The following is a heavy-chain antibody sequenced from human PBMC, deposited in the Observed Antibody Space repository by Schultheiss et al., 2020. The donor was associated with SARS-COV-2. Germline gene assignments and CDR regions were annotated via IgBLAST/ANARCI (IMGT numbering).Heavy chain of an antibody. J-gene: IGHJ4*02. CDR3: ARTVYGDYFDY. CDR2: INHSGST. V-gene: IGHV4-34*01. Sequence: SETLSLTCGVYGGSLSGYDWSWIRQPPGKGLEWIGEINHSGSTKYNPSLKSRVTISRDTSKNQFSLKLSSVTAADTAVYYCARTVYGDYFDYWGQGTLVTVSS. CDR1: GGSLSGYD. D-gene: IGHD4-17*01.